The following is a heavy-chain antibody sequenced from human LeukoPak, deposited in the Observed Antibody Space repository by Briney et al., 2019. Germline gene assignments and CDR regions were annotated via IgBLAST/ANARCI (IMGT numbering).Heavy chain of an antibody. CDR2: INPSGGST. CDR3: ARAEAAFGGVIDPFDY. Sequence: GASVKVSCKASGYTFNGYYMHWVRQAPGQGLEWMGIINPSGGSTTYAQKFQGRVTMTRDTSTSTVYVELSSLRSEDTAVYYCARAEAAFGGVIDPFDYWGQGSLVTVSS. D-gene: IGHD3-16*02. J-gene: IGHJ4*02. V-gene: IGHV1-46*02. CDR1: GYTFNGYY.